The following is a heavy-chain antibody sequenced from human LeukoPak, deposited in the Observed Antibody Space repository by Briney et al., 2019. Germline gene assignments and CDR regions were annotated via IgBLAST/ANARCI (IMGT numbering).Heavy chain of an antibody. CDR1: GFTFISYS. CDR3: ARGRLGTDFDY. D-gene: IGHD7-27*01. CDR2: ISGSSSAI. V-gene: IGHV3-48*02. J-gene: IGHJ4*02. Sequence: GGSLRLSCAASGFTFISYSMNWVHQAPGRGLEWVSYISGSSSAIYYADSVKGRFTISRDNAMNSLYLQMNSLRDDDTAVYYCARGRLGTDFDYWGQGTLVTVSS.